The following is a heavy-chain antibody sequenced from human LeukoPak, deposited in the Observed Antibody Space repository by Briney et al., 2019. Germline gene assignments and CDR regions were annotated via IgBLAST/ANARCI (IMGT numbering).Heavy chain of an antibody. CDR3: ARDLRDFWSGYSRDY. V-gene: IGHV1-2*02. J-gene: IGHJ4*02. D-gene: IGHD3-3*01. CDR2: IDPKSGGT. Sequence: ASVKVSCKASGYTFTVYYIHWVRQAPGQGLVWMGWIDPKSGGTNYAQKFQGRVTMTRDTSISTAYMELSRLRSDDTAVYYCARDLRDFWSGYSRDYWGQGTLVTVSS. CDR1: GYTFTVYY.